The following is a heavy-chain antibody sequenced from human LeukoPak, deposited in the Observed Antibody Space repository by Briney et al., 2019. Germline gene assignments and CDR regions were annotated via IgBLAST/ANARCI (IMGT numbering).Heavy chain of an antibody. CDR2: INSDGSST. D-gene: IGHD5-18*01. CDR1: GFTFSSYW. Sequence: GGSLRLSCAASGFTFSSYWMHWVRQAPGKGLVWVSRINSDGSSTSYGDSVKGRFTISRDNAKNTLYLQMNSLRAEDTAVYYCARAQGYSYGHYWGQGTLVTVSS. V-gene: IGHV3-74*01. CDR3: ARAQGYSYGHY. J-gene: IGHJ4*02.